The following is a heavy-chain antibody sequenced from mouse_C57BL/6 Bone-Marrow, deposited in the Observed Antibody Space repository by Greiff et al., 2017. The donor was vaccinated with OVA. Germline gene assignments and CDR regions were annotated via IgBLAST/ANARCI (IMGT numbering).Heavy chain of an antibody. CDR1: GYSITSGYY. V-gene: IGHV3-6*01. Sequence: DVKLVESGPGLVKPSQSLSLTCSVTGYSITSGYYWNWIRQFPGNKLEWMGYISYDGSNNYNPSLKNRISITRDTSKNQFFLKLNSVTTEDTATYYCARGLWPYFDYWGQGTTLTVSS. J-gene: IGHJ2*01. CDR2: ISYDGSN. D-gene: IGHD1-1*02. CDR3: ARGLWPYFDY.